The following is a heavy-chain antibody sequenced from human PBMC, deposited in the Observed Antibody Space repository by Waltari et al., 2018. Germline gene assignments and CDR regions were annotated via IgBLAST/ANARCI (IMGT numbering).Heavy chain of an antibody. J-gene: IGHJ5*02. CDR3: ASRERVRGVMSAYNWFDP. V-gene: IGHV4-34*01. Sequence: QVQLQQWGAGLLKPSETLSLTCAVYGGSFSGYYWSWIRQPPGKGLEWIGEINHSGSTNYNPSLKSRVTISVDTSKNQFSLKLSSVTAADTAVYYCASRERVRGVMSAYNWFDPWGQGTLVTVSS. CDR1: GGSFSGYY. D-gene: IGHD3-10*01. CDR2: INHSGST.